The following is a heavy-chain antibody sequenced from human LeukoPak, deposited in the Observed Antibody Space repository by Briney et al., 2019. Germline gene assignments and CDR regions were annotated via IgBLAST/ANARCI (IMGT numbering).Heavy chain of an antibody. CDR1: GGSISSYY. CDR2: IYYSGST. D-gene: IGHD2-2*01. Sequence: SETLSPTCTVSGGSISSYYWSWIRQPPGKGLEWIGYIYYSGSTNYNPSLKSRVTISVDTSKNQFSLKLSSVTAADTAVYYCARGVRCSSTSCYYYMDVWGKGTTVTVSS. V-gene: IGHV4-59*01. J-gene: IGHJ6*03. CDR3: ARGVRCSSTSCYYYMDV.